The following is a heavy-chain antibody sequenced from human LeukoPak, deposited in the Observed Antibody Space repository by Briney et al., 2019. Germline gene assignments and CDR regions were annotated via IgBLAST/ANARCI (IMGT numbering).Heavy chain of an antibody. D-gene: IGHD2-21*02. J-gene: IGHJ4*02. CDR2: ISSSGSTI. CDR3: ARAIGHIVVVTANLQLDY. Sequence: GGSLRLSCAASGSTFSDYYMSWVRQAPGKELEWVSYISSSGSTIYYADSVKGRFTISRDNSKNTLYLQMNSLRAEDTAVYYCARAIGHIVVVTANLQLDYWGQGTLVTVSS. CDR1: GSTFSDYY. V-gene: IGHV3-11*04.